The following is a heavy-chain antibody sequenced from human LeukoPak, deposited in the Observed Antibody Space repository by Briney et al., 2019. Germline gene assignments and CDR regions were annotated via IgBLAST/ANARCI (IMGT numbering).Heavy chain of an antibody. D-gene: IGHD4-11*01. CDR2: ISSSSSYI. J-gene: IGHJ6*02. Sequence: PGGSLRLSCTASGFTFSSYSMNWVRQAPGKGLEWVSSISSSSSYIYYADSVKGRFTISRDNAKNSLYLQMNSLRAEDTAVYYCARDQGGLQINYYYGMDVWGQGTTVTVSS. V-gene: IGHV3-21*01. CDR1: GFTFSSYS. CDR3: ARDQGGLQINYYYGMDV.